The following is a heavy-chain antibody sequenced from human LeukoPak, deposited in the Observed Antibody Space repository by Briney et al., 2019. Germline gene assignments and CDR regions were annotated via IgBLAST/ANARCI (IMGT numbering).Heavy chain of an antibody. CDR1: GGSIRSYY. CDR3: ARVYRYYDSSGYYHPDAFDI. Sequence: SETLSLTCTVSGGSIRSYYWSWIRQPPGERLEWIGYIYYSGSTNYNPSLKSRVTISVDTSKNQFSLKLSSVTAADTAVYYCARVYRYYDSSGYYHPDAFDIWGQGTMVTVSS. D-gene: IGHD3-22*01. V-gene: IGHV4-59*01. J-gene: IGHJ3*02. CDR2: IYYSGST.